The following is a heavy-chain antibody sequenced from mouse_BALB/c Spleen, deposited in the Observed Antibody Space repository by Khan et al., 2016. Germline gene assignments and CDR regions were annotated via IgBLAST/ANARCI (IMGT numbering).Heavy chain of an antibody. Sequence: EVQLVESGPGLVKPSQSLSLTCTVTGYSITSDYAWNWIRQFPGNKLEWMGYINYSGSTSYNPSLKSRISITRDTSKNQFFLQLNSVTTEDTATYDCARDYYGSSFFDYWGQGTTLTVSS. J-gene: IGHJ2*01. CDR1: GYSITSDYA. V-gene: IGHV3-2*02. CDR3: ARDYYGSSFFDY. D-gene: IGHD1-1*01. CDR2: INYSGST.